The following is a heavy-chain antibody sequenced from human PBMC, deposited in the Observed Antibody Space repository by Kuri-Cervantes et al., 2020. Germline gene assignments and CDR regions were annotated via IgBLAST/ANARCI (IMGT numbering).Heavy chain of an antibody. J-gene: IGHJ4*02. D-gene: IGHD5-18*01. CDR2: ISAYNGNT. V-gene: IGHV1-18*01. Sequence: ASVKVSCKASGYTFTSYGISWVRQAPGQGLEWMGWISAYNGNTNYAQKLQGRVTMTTDTSTSTAYMELSSLRSEDTAVYYCAREKPPLVGYSYAPGDYWGQGTLVTVSS. CDR3: AREKPPLVGYSYAPGDY. CDR1: GYTFTSYG.